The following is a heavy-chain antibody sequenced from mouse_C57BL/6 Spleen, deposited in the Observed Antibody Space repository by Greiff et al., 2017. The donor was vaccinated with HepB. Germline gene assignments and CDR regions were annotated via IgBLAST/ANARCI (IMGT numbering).Heavy chain of an antibody. J-gene: IGHJ2*01. D-gene: IGHD2-12*01. CDR2: IDPSDSYT. CDR1: GYTFTSYW. Sequence: QVQLQQSGAELVMPGASVKLSCKASGYTFTSYWMHWVKQRPGQGLEWIGEIDPSDSYTNYNQKFKGKSTLTVDKSSSTAYMQLSSLTSEDSAVYYCARGGIYNYFDYWGQGTTLTVSS. CDR3: ARGGIYNYFDY. V-gene: IGHV1-69*01.